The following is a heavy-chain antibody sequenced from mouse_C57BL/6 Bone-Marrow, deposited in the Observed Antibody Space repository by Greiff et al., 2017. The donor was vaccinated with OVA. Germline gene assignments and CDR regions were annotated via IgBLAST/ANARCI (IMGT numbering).Heavy chain of an antibody. CDR3: APGWFAY. Sequence: VQLQQSGAELVMPGASVKLSCKASGYTFTSYWMHWVKQRPGQGLEWIGEIDPSDSYTNYNQKFKGKSTLTVDKSSSTAYMQLSSLTSEDSAVYYCAPGWFAYWGQGTLVTVSA. V-gene: IGHV1-69*01. J-gene: IGHJ3*01. CDR1: GYTFTSYW. CDR2: IDPSDSYT.